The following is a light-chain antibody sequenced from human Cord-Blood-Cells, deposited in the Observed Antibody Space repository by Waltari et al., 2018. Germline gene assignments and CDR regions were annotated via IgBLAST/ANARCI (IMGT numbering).Light chain of an antibody. CDR2: DVS. J-gene: IGLJ2*01. V-gene: IGLV2-14*01. CDR3: SSYTSSSTVV. Sequence: QSALTQHASVSGSPGQSLTISCTGTSSDIGGYNYFSWYQQHPGKAPKLLIYDVSKRPSGVSNRFSGSKSGNTASLTISGLQAEDEADYYCSSYTSSSTVVFGGGTKLTVL. CDR1: SSDIGGYNY.